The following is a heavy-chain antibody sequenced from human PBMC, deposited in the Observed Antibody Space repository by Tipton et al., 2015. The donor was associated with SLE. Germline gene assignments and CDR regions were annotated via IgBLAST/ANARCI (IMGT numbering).Heavy chain of an antibody. J-gene: IGHJ4*02. V-gene: IGHV4-39*07. CDR3: ARDPGGSYLDN. CDR1: GGSISSSSYY. D-gene: IGHD1-26*01. CDR2: IYYSGST. Sequence: GLVKPSETLSLTCTVSGGSISSSSYYWGWIRQPPGKGLEWIGSIYYSGSTYYNPSLKSRVTISVDTSKNQFSLKLNSVTAADTAVYYCARDPGGSYLDNWGQGTLVTVSS.